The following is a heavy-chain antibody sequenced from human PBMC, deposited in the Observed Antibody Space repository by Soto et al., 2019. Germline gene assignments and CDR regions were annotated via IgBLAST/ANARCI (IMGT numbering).Heavy chain of an antibody. CDR3: ARDGERITMVRGVIIGYYGMDV. CDR2: IIPIFGTA. J-gene: IGHJ6*02. CDR1: GGTFSSYA. D-gene: IGHD3-10*01. Sequence: GASVKVSCKASGGTFSSYAISWVRQAPGQGLEWMGGIIPIFGTANYAQKFQGWVTMTRDTSISTAYMELSRLRSDDTAVYYCARDGERITMVRGVIIGYYGMDVWGQGTTVTVSS. V-gene: IGHV1-69*05.